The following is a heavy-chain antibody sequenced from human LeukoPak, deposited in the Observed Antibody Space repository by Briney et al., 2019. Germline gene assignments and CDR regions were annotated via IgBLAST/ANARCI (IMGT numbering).Heavy chain of an antibody. CDR1: GGSISSSSYY. Sequence: PSETLSLTCTVSGGSISSSSYYWGWIRQPPGKGLEWIGSIYYSGSTYYNPSLKSRVTISVDTSKNQFSLKLSSVTAADTAVYYCTLLDYFDYWGQGTLVTVSS. J-gene: IGHJ4*02. V-gene: IGHV4-39*01. CDR3: TLLDYFDY. CDR2: IYYSGST.